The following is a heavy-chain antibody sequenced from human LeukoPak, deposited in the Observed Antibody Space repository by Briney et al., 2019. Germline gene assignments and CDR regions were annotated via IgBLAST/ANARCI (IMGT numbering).Heavy chain of an antibody. CDR1: GLRFSDYY. D-gene: IGHD3-22*01. J-gene: IGHJ4*02. CDR3: ARDGFVYDSSGYRLFNY. V-gene: IGHV3-11*04. Sequence: PGGSLRLSCAASGLRFSDYYVSWIRQAPGKGLQWVSYISSGGDIMHYADSVKGRFTSSRDNAKNSLYLQMNSLRAEDTAVYYCARDGFVYDSSGYRLFNYWGQGTLVTVSS. CDR2: ISSGGDIM.